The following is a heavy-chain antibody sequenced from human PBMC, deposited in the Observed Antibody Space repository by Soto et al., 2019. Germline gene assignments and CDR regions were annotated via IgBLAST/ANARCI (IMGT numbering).Heavy chain of an antibody. V-gene: IGHV3-21*01. J-gene: IGHJ6*03. Sequence: EVQLVESGGGLVKPGGSLRLSCAASGFTFSSYSMNWVRQAPGKGLEWVSSISSSSSYIYYADSVKGRFTISRDNAKNSLYLQMNSLRAEDTAVYYCARVGYCSSTSCDWIVNYYYYMDVWGKGTTVTVSS. D-gene: IGHD2-2*01. CDR3: ARVGYCSSTSCDWIVNYYYYMDV. CDR2: ISSSSSYI. CDR1: GFTFSSYS.